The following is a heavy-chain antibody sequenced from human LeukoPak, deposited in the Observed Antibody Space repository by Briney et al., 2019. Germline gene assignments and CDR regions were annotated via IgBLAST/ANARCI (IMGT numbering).Heavy chain of an antibody. CDR1: GGSISSSGYY. Sequence: PSETLSLTCTVSGGSISSSGYYWGWIRQPPGKGLEWIGSILYSGSTYYNPFLKSRVTISVDMSKNQFSLKLSSVTAADTAVYYCARRADTAMAPQTFDYWGQGTLVTVSS. V-gene: IGHV4-39*01. J-gene: IGHJ4*02. CDR2: ILYSGST. D-gene: IGHD5-18*01. CDR3: ARRADTAMAPQTFDY.